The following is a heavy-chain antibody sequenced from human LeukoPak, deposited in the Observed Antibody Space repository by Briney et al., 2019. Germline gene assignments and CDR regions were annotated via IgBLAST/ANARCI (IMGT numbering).Heavy chain of an antibody. D-gene: IGHD2-2*01. Sequence: PSETLSLTCSVSGGSISNYYWSWIRQPPGKGLEWIGSIYYRGDTYYNPSLESRVTISVGTSTNQFSLKLSSVTAADTAVYYCARCHLRGYFDNWGQGTLVTVSS. V-gene: IGHV4-59*05. CDR2: IYYRGDT. J-gene: IGHJ4*02. CDR1: GGSISNYY. CDR3: ARCHLRGYFDN.